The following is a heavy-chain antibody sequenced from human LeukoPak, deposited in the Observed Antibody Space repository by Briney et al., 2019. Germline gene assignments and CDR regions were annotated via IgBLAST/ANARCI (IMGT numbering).Heavy chain of an antibody. Sequence: GGSLRLSCAASGFTFGDYAMHWVRQGPGNGLEWVSLISGNGGSTSYADSVKGRFTVSRDNSKNSLYLQMNSLRAEDTAVYYCARDSGSSGCDYWGQGILVTVSS. V-gene: IGHV3-43*02. D-gene: IGHD6-19*01. CDR1: GFTFGDYA. CDR3: ARDSGSSGCDY. J-gene: IGHJ4*02. CDR2: ISGNGGST.